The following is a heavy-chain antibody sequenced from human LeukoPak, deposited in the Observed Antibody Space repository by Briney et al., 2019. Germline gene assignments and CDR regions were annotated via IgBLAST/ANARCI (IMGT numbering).Heavy chain of an antibody. CDR1: GGSISSGSYY. J-gene: IGHJ3*02. CDR2: INSGNT. CDR3: ARYRAFDI. V-gene: IGHV4-61*01. Sequence: PSETLSLTCTVSGGSISSGSYYWSWIRQPPGEGLEWIGYINSGNTNYNPSLKSRVTISVDTSTNQFSLKLTSVTAADTAIYYCARYRAFDIWGRGTLVTVSS.